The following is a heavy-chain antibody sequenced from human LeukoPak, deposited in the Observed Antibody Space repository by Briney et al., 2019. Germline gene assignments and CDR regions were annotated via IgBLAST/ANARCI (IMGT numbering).Heavy chain of an antibody. CDR1: GFIFSRYW. CDR3: ARDPIAAAGY. V-gene: IGHV3-7*01. CDR2: INQDGSEK. J-gene: IGHJ4*02. Sequence: GGSLRLSCAASGFIFSRYWMSWVRQAPGKGLEWVANINQDGSEKYYVDSVRGRFTISRDNAKNSLYLQMNSLRAEDTAVYYCARDPIAAAGYWGQGTLVTVSS. D-gene: IGHD6-13*01.